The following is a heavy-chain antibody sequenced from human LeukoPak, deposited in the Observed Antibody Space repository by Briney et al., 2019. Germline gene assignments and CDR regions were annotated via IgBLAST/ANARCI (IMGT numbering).Heavy chain of an antibody. V-gene: IGHV3-74*01. CDR1: GFTLSSNW. CDR3: ARGFDIALYYFDY. J-gene: IGHJ4*02. CDR2: IDNHGSGT. D-gene: IGHD5-12*01. Sequence: GGSLRLSCAVSGFTLSSNWMHWVRQVPGEGLVWVSRIDNHGSGTSYADSVRGRFTISRDDAKNTVYLQMNSLRAEDTAVYYCARGFDIALYYFDYWGQGTLVTVSS.